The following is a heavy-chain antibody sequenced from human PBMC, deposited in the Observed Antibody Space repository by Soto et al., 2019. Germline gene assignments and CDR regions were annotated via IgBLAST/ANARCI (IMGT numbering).Heavy chain of an antibody. V-gene: IGHV3-49*03. CDR2: IRSKAYGGTT. Sequence: HPGGSLRLSCTASGFTFGDYAMSWFRQAPGKGLEWVGFIRSKAYGGTTEYAASVKGRFTISRDDSKSIAYLQMNSLKTEDTAVYYCTRAGDGYKTQWADYWGQGTLVTVSS. J-gene: IGHJ4*02. CDR3: TRAGDGYKTQWADY. CDR1: GFTFGDYA. D-gene: IGHD5-12*01.